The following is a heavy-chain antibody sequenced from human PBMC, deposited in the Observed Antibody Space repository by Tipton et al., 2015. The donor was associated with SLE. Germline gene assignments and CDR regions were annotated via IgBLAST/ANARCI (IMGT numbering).Heavy chain of an antibody. CDR1: GGSINSGSYS. CDR2: ISTSGST. V-gene: IGHV4-61*02. Sequence: TLSLTCTVSGGSINSGSYSWTWIRQPAGRGLEWIGRISTSGSTNYNPSLKSRVTISLDTSTTQFSLNLASVTAADTAVYYCARDEYDYDSTGYHLLGHFDYWGQGTLVTVSS. D-gene: IGHD3-22*01. CDR3: ARDEYDYDSTGYHLLGHFDY. J-gene: IGHJ4*02.